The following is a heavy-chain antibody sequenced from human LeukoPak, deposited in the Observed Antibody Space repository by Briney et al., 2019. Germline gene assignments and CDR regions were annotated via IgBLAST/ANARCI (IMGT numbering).Heavy chain of an antibody. Sequence: GGSLILSCAASGFTFSSYAMHWVRQAPGKGLEWVAVISYDGSNKYYADSVKGRFTISRDNSKNTLYLQMNSLRAEDTAVYYCAREGPSDFWSGYYFYYYYYGMDVWGQGTTVTVSS. CDR1: GFTFSSYA. D-gene: IGHD3-3*01. CDR3: AREGPSDFWSGYYFYYYYYGMDV. V-gene: IGHV3-30*04. J-gene: IGHJ6*02. CDR2: ISYDGSNK.